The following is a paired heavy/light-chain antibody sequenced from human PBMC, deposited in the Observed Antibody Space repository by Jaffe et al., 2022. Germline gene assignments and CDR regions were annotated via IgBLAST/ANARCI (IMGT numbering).Light chain of an antibody. V-gene: IGKV3-11*01. CDR3: QLRGNLPAT. CDR1: QSVSSY. CDR2: DGS. Sequence: EIVLTQSPATLSLSPGERATLSCRASQSVSSYVAWYQQKPGQAPRLLIYDGSDRATGIPARFSGSGSGTDYSLTISSLEPEDFAVYFCQLRGNLPATFGGGTKVEI. J-gene: IGKJ4*01.
Heavy chain of an antibody. CDR1: GYSISSGFF. D-gene: IGHD3-10*02. J-gene: IGHJ3*01. CDR3: ARQYYVVSKRGAFDA. CDR2: VYHTGST. Sequence: QVQLQESGPRLVKPSETLSLTCTVSGYSISSGFFWGWIRQPPGKGLEWLGSVYHTGSTSYKASLRSRVTMSVDTSNNQFSLNLTSMSAADTAVYYCARQYYVVSKRGAFDAWGQGTMVTVSS. V-gene: IGHV4-38-2*02.